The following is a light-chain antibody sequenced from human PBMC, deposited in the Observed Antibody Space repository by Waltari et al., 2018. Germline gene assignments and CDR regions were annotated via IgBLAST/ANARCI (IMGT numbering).Light chain of an antibody. CDR3: QQNYSNPRT. CDR2: AAS. Sequence: DIQMTQSPSSLSASVGDRVTITCRASQSISSYLNWYQQKPGKAPKLLIYAASSLQSGVPSRFSGSGSGTDFTLTISSLQPEDVATYYCQQNYSNPRTFGGGTKVEIK. V-gene: IGKV1-39*01. J-gene: IGKJ4*01. CDR1: QSISSY.